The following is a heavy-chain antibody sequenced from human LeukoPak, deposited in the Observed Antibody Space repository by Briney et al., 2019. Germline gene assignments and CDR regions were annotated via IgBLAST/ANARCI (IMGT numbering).Heavy chain of an antibody. V-gene: IGHV1-2*02. D-gene: IGHD5-12*01. J-gene: IGHJ5*02. CDR2: INPNSGGT. Sequence: EASVKVSCKASGYTFTSYDINWVRQAPGQGLEWMGWINPNSGGTNYAQKFQGRVTMTRDTSISTAYMELSRLRSDDTAVYYCARAGSQWLRSVSVWFDPWGQGTLVTVSS. CDR3: ARAGSQWLRSVSVWFDP. CDR1: GYTFTSYD.